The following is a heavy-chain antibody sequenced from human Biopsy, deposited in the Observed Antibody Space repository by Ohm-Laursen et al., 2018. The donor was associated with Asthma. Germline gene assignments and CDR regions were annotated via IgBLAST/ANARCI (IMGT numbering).Heavy chain of an antibody. J-gene: IGHJ4*02. CDR2: ITFDGSTQ. CDR3: SRDTLGYYFDI. CDR1: GFAVSRDH. V-gene: IGHV3-30-3*01. Sequence: SLRLSCAASGFAVSRDHMFWARQAPGKGLEWVAVITFDGSTQHYGDSVKGRSTISRDNSKNMLFLQMNSLRAKDTAVYYCSRDTLGYYFDIWGQGTQVTVSS. D-gene: IGHD6-13*01.